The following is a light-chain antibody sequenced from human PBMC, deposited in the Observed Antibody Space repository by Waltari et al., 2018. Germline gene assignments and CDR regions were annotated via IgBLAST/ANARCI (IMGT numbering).Light chain of an antibody. Sequence: SYELTQPPSVSVSPGQTARITCYGETLPRKFAYWYHQKSGQAPVLVIFEDNKRPSGNPERCSGSISGTTATLTISGAQVEDEADYYCSSVDSSFKGLFGAGTKVTVL. CDR3: SSVDSSFKGL. CDR2: EDN. V-gene: IGLV3-10*01. CDR1: TLPRKF. J-gene: IGLJ1*01.